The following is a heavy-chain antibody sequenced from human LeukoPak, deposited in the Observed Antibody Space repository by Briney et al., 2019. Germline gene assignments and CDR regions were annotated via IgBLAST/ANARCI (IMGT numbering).Heavy chain of an antibody. V-gene: IGHV3-48*03. CDR1: GFTFSSYE. CDR3: GRTFCSTTSCYLPPFDY. D-gene: IGHD2-2*01. J-gene: IGHJ4*02. Sequence: GGSLRLSCVASGFTFSSYEMNWVRQAPGKGLEWVSYISSSGGTIYYADSVKGRFTISRDNAKNSLFLQMNSLRAEDTAVYYCGRTFCSTTSCYLPPFDYWGQGALVTVSS. CDR2: ISSSGGTI.